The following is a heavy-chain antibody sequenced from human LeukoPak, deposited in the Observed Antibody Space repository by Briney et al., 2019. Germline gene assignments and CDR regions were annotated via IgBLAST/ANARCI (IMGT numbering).Heavy chain of an antibody. Sequence: PSGTLSLTCAVSGGSISSSNWWSWVRQPPGKGLEWIGEIYHSGSTNYNPSLKSRVTISVDKSKNQFPLKLSSVTAADTAVYYCAREVRGSGRTGRSWFDPWGQGTLVTVSS. J-gene: IGHJ5*02. CDR3: AREVRGSGRTGRSWFDP. V-gene: IGHV4-4*02. CDR1: GGSISSSNW. D-gene: IGHD3-10*01. CDR2: IYHSGST.